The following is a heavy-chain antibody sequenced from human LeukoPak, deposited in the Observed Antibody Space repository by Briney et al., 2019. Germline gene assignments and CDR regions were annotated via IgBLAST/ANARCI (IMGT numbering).Heavy chain of an antibody. D-gene: IGHD2-2*01. CDR2: INPSGGST. V-gene: IGHV1-46*01. CDR3: ARDDQAGGIDY. CDR1: GYTFTSYY. Sequence: PTASVKVSCKASGYTFTSYYMHWVRQAPGQGLEWIGIINPSGGSTSYAQKFQGRVTMTRDTSTSTVYMELSSLRSEDTAVYYCARDDQAGGIDYWGQGTLVTVSS. J-gene: IGHJ4*02.